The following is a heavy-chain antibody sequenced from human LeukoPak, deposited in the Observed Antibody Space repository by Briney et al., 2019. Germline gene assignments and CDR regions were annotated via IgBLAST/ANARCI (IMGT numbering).Heavy chain of an antibody. Sequence: GGSLRLSCAASGFTFSTYWMSWVRQAPGKGLEWVANIKQDGSEQYYVDSVKGRFTISRDNAKNSLYLQMNTLRPEDTAVYYCARERQNKDFWSGGDYWGQGTLVTVSS. D-gene: IGHD3-3*01. CDR1: GFTFSTYW. CDR2: IKQDGSEQ. CDR3: ARERQNKDFWSGGDY. V-gene: IGHV3-7*01. J-gene: IGHJ4*02.